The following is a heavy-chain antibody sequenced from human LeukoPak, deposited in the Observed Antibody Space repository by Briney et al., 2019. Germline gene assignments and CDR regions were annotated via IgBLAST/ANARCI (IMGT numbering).Heavy chain of an antibody. Sequence: PGGSLRLSCAASGYTFSSYWIHCVRQAPGKGLVCVSRVKSDGSSTNYADSVKGRFTVSRDNAKNTLILQMNTLRAEDTAVYYCARGGSPPEALGDAFDVWGHGTLVTVSS. D-gene: IGHD1-26*01. CDR2: VKSDGSST. V-gene: IGHV3-74*01. J-gene: IGHJ3*01. CDR1: GYTFSSYW. CDR3: ARGGSPPEALGDAFDV.